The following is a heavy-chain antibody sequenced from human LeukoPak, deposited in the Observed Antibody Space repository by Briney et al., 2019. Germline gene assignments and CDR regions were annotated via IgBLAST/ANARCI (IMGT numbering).Heavy chain of an antibody. CDR2: INHSGST. Sequence: SETLSLTCAVYGGSFSGYYWSWLRQPPGKGLEWIGEINHSGSTNYNPSLKSRVTISVDTSKNQFSLKLSSVTAADTAVYYCARGGIVVPAAIESYWYFDLWGRGTLVTVSS. D-gene: IGHD2-2*01. CDR1: GGSFSGYY. V-gene: IGHV4-34*01. J-gene: IGHJ2*01. CDR3: ARGGIVVPAAIESYWYFDL.